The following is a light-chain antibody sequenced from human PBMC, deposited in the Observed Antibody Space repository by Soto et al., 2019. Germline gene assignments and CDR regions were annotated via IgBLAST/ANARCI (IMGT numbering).Light chain of an antibody. CDR3: QSYDSSLTALYV. CDR2: GNS. CDR1: SSNIGAGYD. J-gene: IGLJ1*01. V-gene: IGLV1-40*01. Sequence: LTPPPSVSGSPAQRVTISCTRNSSNIGAGYDVQWYQQLPGTAPKLLMYGNSNRPSGVPDRFSGSKSGTSASLAITGLQAEDEADYYCQSYDSSLTALYVFGIGTKVTVL.